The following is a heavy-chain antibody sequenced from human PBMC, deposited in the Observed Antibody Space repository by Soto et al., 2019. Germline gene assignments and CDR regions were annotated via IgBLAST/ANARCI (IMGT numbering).Heavy chain of an antibody. V-gene: IGHV4-59*01. CDR1: GGSISSYY. J-gene: IGHJ4*02. CDR3: ARVPGLYSSSWWYYFDY. Sequence: SETLSLTCTVSGGSISSYYWSWIRQPPGKGLEWIGYIYYSGSTNYNPSLKSRVTISVDTSKNQFSLKLSPVTAADTAVYYCARVPGLYSSSWWYYFDYWGQGTLVTVSS. D-gene: IGHD6-13*01. CDR2: IYYSGST.